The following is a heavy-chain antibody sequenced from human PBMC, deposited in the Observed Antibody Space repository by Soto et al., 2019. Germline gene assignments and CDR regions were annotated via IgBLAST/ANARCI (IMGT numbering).Heavy chain of an antibody. Sequence: SETLSLTVAVSGDSMNSSHWWNWVSQPPGKGLEWIGQISQSGSTNYNPSLTSQVTRPVDKSKNHFSRKVTSVAAADTAVYYCAACHFRSGPRTDTRLDYWGQGTLVTVSS. J-gene: IGHJ4*02. V-gene: IGHV4-4*02. CDR2: ISQSGST. CDR3: AACHFRSGPRTDTRLDY. D-gene: IGHD3-3*02. CDR1: GDSMNSSHW.